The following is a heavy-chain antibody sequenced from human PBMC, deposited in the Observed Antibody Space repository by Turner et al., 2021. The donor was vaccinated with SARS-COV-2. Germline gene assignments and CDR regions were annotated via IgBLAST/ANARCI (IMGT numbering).Heavy chain of an antibody. CDR3: ARQFIRGGSYYWYFDL. CDR2: IYSSGSS. D-gene: IGHD1-26*01. CDR1: GGSIRSY. V-gene: IGHV4-4*07. J-gene: IGHJ2*01. Sequence: QVQLQESGPGLVKPSETLSLTCPVSGGSIRSYWSWIRRPAGRGPGWIGRIYSSGSSDYNPSLKSRVTMSVDTSKNQCSLKLTSVTAADTAVYYCARQFIRGGSYYWYFDLWGRGTLVTVSS.